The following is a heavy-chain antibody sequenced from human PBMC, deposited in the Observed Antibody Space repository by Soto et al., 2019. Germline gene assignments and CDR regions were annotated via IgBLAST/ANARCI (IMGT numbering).Heavy chain of an antibody. J-gene: IGHJ5*02. CDR1: GGSISSYY. Sequence: SETLSLTCTVSGGSISSYYWSWIRQPAGKGLEWIGRIYTSGSTNYNPSLKSRVTMSVDTSKNQFSLKLSSVTAADTAVYYCAREHDYYDSSGYSNWFDPWGQATLVTAPQ. V-gene: IGHV4-4*07. CDR2: IYTSGST. D-gene: IGHD3-22*01. CDR3: AREHDYYDSSGYSNWFDP.